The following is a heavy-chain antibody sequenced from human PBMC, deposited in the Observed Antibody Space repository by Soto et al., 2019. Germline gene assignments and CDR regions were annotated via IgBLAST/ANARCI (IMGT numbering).Heavy chain of an antibody. V-gene: IGHV1-69*13. D-gene: IGHD6-13*01. CDR2: IIPIFGTA. CDR3: ARSIAAAGTGVY. J-gene: IGHJ4*02. CDR1: GGTLSSYA. Sequence: GASVKVSCKASGGTLSSYAISWVRQAPGQGLEWMGGIIPIFGTANYAQKFQGRVTITADESTSTAYMELSSLRSEDTAVYYCARSIAAAGTGVYWGQGTLVTVSS.